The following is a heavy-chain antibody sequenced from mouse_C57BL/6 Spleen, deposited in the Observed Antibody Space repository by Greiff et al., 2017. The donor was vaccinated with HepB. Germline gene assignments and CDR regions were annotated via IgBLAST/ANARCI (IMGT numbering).Heavy chain of an antibody. V-gene: IGHV5-17*03. Sequence: DVKLVESGGGLVKPGGSLKLSCAASGFTFSDYGMHWVRQAPEKGLEWVAYINNGSSTIYYADTVKGRFTLSRDNAKNTLYLQMTSLRSEDTAMYYCARGDYEGWYFDGWGTGTTVTVST. CDR2: INNGSSTI. D-gene: IGHD2-4*01. CDR1: GFTFSDYG. CDR3: ARGDYEGWYFDG. J-gene: IGHJ1*03.